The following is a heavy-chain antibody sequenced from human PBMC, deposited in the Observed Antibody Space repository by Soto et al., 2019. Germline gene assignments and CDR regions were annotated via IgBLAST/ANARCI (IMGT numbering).Heavy chain of an antibody. Sequence: GGALRLSRAAPWVNFRCYSMNRLRPAPREGLEWVSYISSSGSTMNYADSVKGRFTISRDNSKNTLYLQMNSLRPEDTAVYYCAKFYGGKSAHTYTIDPWGQGTLVTVSS. CDR2: ISSSGSTM. D-gene: IGHD2-15*01. J-gene: IGHJ5*02. V-gene: IGHV3-48*01. CDR3: AKFYGGKSAHTYTIDP. CDR1: WVNFRCYS.